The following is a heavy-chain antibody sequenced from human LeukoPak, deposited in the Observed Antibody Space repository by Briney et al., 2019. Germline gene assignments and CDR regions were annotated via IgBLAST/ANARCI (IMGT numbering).Heavy chain of an antibody. J-gene: IGHJ4*02. CDR2: ISPTGSTT. CDR3: ARGPNSNWSGLDF. Sequence: GGSLRLSCTASGFSFSGHWMHWARQLPGKGLVWVSRISPTGSTTSYADSVKGRFTVSRDNAKNTLYLQGNNLRAEDTAVYYCARGPNSNWSGLDFWGQGTLLTVSS. V-gene: IGHV3-74*01. CDR1: GFSFSGHW. D-gene: IGHD6-6*01.